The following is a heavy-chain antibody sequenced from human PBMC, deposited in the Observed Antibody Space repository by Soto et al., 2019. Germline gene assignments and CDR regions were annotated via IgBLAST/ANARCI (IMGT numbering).Heavy chain of an antibody. CDR2: IIPILGIA. J-gene: IGHJ4*02. CDR3: ARDSSPSLEGYSYGYGYFDY. V-gene: IGHV1-69*08. Sequence: QVQLVQSGAEVKKPGSSVKVSCKASGGTFSSYTISWVRQAPGQGLEWMGRIIPILGIANYAQKFQGRVTITADKSTSTAYMELSSLRSEDTAVYYCARDSSPSLEGYSYGYGYFDYWGQGTLVTVSS. D-gene: IGHD5-18*01. CDR1: GGTFSSYT.